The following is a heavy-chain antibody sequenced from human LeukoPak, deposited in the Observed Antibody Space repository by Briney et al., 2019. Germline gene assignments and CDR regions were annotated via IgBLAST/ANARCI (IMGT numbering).Heavy chain of an antibody. CDR3: TTGLRLAGIAGNY. CDR2: IKSKTDGGTT. CDR1: GFTFSNAW. Sequence: GGSLRLSCAASGFTFSNAWMNWVRQAPGKGLEWVGRIKSKTDGGTTDYAAHVKGRFTISRDDSKNTLYLQMNSLKTEDTAVYYCTTGLRLAGIAGNYWGQGTLVTVSS. J-gene: IGHJ4*02. D-gene: IGHD6-13*01. V-gene: IGHV3-15*07.